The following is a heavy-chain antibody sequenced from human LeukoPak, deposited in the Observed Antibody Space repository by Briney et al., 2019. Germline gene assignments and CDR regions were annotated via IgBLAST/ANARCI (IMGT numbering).Heavy chain of an antibody. J-gene: IGHJ3*01. V-gene: IGHV1-69*11. D-gene: IGHD3/OR15-3a*01. CDR2: IIPSLGHP. CDR3: ARRTDRVDDAFDV. CDR1: GGPLSNYA. Sequence: SVKVSCKSSGGPLSNYAINWVRQAPGQGLEWMGRIIPSLGHPNYAQIRVTITADESTATAYMELGGLTHADTAVYYCARRTDRVDDAFDVWGQGTMVTVSS.